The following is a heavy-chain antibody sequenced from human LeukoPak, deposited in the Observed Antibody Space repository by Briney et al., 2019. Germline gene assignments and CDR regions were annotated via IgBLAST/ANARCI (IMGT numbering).Heavy chain of an antibody. CDR3: ATSQLGGSGWARPYYYYGMDV. D-gene: IGHD6-19*01. CDR1: GYTFTSYH. J-gene: IGHJ6*02. V-gene: IGHV1-46*01. Sequence: ASVKVSCKASGYTFTSYHMHWVRQAPGQGLEWMGIINPSGGSTIYAQKFQGRVTMTEDTSTDTAYMELSSLRSEDTAVYYCATSQLGGSGWARPYYYYGMDVWGQGTTVTVSS. CDR2: INPSGGST.